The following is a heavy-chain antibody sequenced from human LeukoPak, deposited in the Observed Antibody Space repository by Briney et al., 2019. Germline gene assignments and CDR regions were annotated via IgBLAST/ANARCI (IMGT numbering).Heavy chain of an antibody. CDR2: INPNSGGT. J-gene: IGHJ4*02. Sequence: ASVKVSCKASGFTFTSSAVQWVRQARGQRLEWIGWINPNSGGTNYAQKFQGRVTMTRDTSISTAYMELSRLRSDDTAVYYCAIITTAPFDYWGQGTLVTVSS. D-gene: IGHD3-22*01. CDR3: AIITTAPFDY. V-gene: IGHV1-2*02. CDR1: GFTFTSSA.